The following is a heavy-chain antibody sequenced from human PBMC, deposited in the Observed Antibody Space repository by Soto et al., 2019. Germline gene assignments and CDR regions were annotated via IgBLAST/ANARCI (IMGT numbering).Heavy chain of an antibody. CDR1: GFTFSSYA. V-gene: IGHV3-23*01. J-gene: IGHJ4*02. CDR3: AKDTYYDFWSGFYFDY. Sequence: VQLLESGGGLVQPGGSLRLSCAASGFTFSSYAMSWVRQAPGKGLEWVSAISGSGGNTYYADSVKGRFTISRDNSKNTLYLHMNSLRAEDTAVYYCAKDTYYDFWSGFYFDYWGQGSLVTVSS. D-gene: IGHD3-3*01. CDR2: ISGSGGNT.